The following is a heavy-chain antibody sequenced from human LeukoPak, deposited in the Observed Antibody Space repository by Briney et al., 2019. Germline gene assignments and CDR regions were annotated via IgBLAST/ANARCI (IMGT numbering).Heavy chain of an antibody. V-gene: IGHV1-18*01. CDR3: ARERGGVGFKGDY. D-gene: IGHD2-15*01. CDR1: GYRFNTYG. Sequence: ASVKVSCKTSGYRFNTYGISWVRQAPGQGPEWMGWISPYNGDTKYAQKFQGRVTLTTDTSTSTVYMELRSLRSDDTAVFYCARERGGVGFKGDYWGREPWSPSPQ. J-gene: IGHJ4*02. CDR2: ISPYNGDT.